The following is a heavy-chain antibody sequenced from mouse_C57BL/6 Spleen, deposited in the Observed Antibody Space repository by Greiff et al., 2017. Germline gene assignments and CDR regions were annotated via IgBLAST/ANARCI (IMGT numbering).Heavy chain of an antibody. CDR2: INPNNGGT. D-gene: IGHD1-1*01. V-gene: IGHV1-26*01. CDR1: GYTFTDYY. CDR3: APSITTVVAIDY. J-gene: IGHJ2*01. Sequence: EVQLQQSGPELVKPGASVKISCKASGYTFTDYYMNWVKQSHGESLEWIGDINPNNGGTSYNQKFKGKATLTVDKSSSTAYMELRSLTSEDSAVYYCAPSITTVVAIDYWCQGTTLTVSS.